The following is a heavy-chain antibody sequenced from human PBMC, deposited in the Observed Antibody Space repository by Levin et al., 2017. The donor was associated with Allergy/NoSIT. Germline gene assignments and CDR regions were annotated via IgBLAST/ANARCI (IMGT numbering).Heavy chain of an antibody. CDR2: INPDTGGT. CDR3: ARDFRGYSYVVLDY. CDR1: GYTFTGYY. J-gene: IGHJ4*02. D-gene: IGHD5-18*01. V-gene: IGHV1-2*02. Sequence: GASVKVSCEASGYTFTGYYLHWVRQAPGQGLEWMGWINPDTGGTKYAQKFQDRVTMTTDTSISTAYMELSRLRSDDTAVYYCARDFRGYSYVVLDYWGQGTLVTVSS.